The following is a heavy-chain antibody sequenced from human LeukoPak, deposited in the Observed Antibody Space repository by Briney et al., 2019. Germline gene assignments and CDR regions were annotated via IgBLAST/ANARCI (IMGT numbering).Heavy chain of an antibody. Sequence: SETLSLTCTVSGGSISSYYWSWIRQPPGKGLEWIGYIYYSGSTNYNPSLKSRVTLSVDTSKNQFSLKLSSVTAADTAVYYCSGESYAFDIWGQGTMVTVSS. V-gene: IGHV4-59*08. D-gene: IGHD3-10*01. CDR2: IYYSGST. CDR3: SGESYAFDI. CDR1: GGSISSYY. J-gene: IGHJ3*02.